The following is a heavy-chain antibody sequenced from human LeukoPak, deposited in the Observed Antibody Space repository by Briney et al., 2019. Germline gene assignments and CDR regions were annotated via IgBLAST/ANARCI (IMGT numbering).Heavy chain of an antibody. Sequence: SETLSLTCTVSGVSINSHYWSWIRQPPGKGLEWIGFIYDSGSANYKSSLKSRVTMTVDTSKNQFSLKLNSVAAADTAVYYCARVLQNYYHMDVWGKGTTVTVSS. CDR2: IYDSGSA. V-gene: IGHV4-59*11. J-gene: IGHJ6*03. D-gene: IGHD3-3*01. CDR3: ARVLQNYYHMDV. CDR1: GVSINSHY.